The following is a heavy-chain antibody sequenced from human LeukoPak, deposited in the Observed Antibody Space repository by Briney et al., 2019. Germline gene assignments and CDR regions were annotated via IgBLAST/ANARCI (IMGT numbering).Heavy chain of an antibody. D-gene: IGHD3-9*01. V-gene: IGHV3-23*01. CDR1: GFTFSSYA. CDR2: ISGSGGST. J-gene: IGHJ6*02. CDR3: AKDLNILTGSGMDV. Sequence: GGSLRLSGAASGFTFSSYAMSGVGQAPGKGGEWVSAISGSGGSTYYADSVKGRFTISRDNSKNTLYLQMNSLRAEDTAVYYCAKDLNILTGSGMDVWGQGTTATVSS.